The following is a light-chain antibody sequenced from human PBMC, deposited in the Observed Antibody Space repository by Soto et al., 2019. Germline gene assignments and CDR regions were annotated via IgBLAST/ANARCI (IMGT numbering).Light chain of an antibody. V-gene: IGLV2-14*03. Sequence: QSALTQPASVSGSPGQSITISCTGTSSDVGGYNYVSWYQQHPGKAPKLMIYDVTNRPSGISNRFSGSKSGNTASLTISGLQAEDEADHYCSSYTTSRTLVFGGGIKLTVL. CDR1: SSDVGGYNY. CDR2: DVT. J-gene: IGLJ2*01. CDR3: SSYTTSRTLV.